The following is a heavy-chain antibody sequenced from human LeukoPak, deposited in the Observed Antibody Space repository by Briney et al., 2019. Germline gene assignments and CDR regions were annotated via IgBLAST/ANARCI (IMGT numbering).Heavy chain of an antibody. CDR1: GFPFSNDW. CDR2: INPDGSQT. Sequence: SGGSLRLSCAASGFPFSNDWMSWVRQSAGKGLEWVANINPDGSQTYYLDSVKGRLTISRDNAKTFLYLQIDSLRAEDTAVYFCVRRVHYWGQGTLVTVSS. CDR3: VRRVHY. J-gene: IGHJ4*02. V-gene: IGHV3-7*05. D-gene: IGHD3-10*02.